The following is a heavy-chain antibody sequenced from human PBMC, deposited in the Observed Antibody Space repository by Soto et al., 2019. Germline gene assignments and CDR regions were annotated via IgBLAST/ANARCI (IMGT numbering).Heavy chain of an antibody. CDR2: IWFDGSNK. D-gene: IGHD2-15*01. V-gene: IGHV3-33*01. J-gene: IGHJ4*02. CDR1: GFTFSNYG. Sequence: QVQLVESGGGVVQPGMSLRLSCTASGFTFSNYGMHWVRQAPGKGLEWVALIWFDGSNKYYADSVKGRFTISRDNSKNTLYLQMNSLRAEDTAVYYCGRDFCGGSCDPHPGGVDYWGQGTLVTVSS. CDR3: GRDFCGGSCDPHPGGVDY.